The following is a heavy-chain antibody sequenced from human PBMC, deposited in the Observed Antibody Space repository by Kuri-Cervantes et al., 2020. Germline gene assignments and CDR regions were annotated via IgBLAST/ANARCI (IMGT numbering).Heavy chain of an antibody. CDR1: GFTFSSYA. D-gene: IGHD6-6*01. Sequence: LSLTCAASGFTFSSYAMHWVRQAPGKGLEWVAVISYDGSSKYYADSVKGQFTISRDNSKNTLYLQMNSLRAEDTAVYYCARDDEYSSSLLDYWGQGTLVTVSS. CDR2: ISYDGSSK. CDR3: ARDDEYSSSLLDY. V-gene: IGHV3-30*01. J-gene: IGHJ4*02.